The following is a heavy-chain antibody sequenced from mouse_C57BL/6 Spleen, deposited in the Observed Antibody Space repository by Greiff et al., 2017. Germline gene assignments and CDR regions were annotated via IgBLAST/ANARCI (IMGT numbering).Heavy chain of an antibody. CDR2: IRLKSDNYAT. V-gene: IGHV6-3*01. J-gene: IGHJ3*01. CDR1: GFTFSNYW. D-gene: IGHD2-2*01. CDR3: TGGASTMATTGFAY. Sequence: EVHLVESGGGLVQPGGSMKLSCVASGFTFSNYWMNWVRQSPEKGLEWVAQIRLKSDNYATHYAESVKGRFTISRDDSKSSVYLQMNNLRAEDTGIYYCTGGASTMATTGFAYWGQGTLVTVSA.